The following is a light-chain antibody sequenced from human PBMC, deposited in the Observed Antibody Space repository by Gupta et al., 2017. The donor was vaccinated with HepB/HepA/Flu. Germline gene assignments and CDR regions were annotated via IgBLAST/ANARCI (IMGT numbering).Light chain of an antibody. V-gene: IGLV4-69*01. Sequence: QLVLTQSPSAPASLGASVKLPCTLTSGHSSYAIAWHQQQQEKGPRYLMKVNSDGSHNKGDGIPDRFSGSSSGAERYLTISSLQFEDEADYYCQTWGTGIHWVFGGGTKLTVL. CDR3: QTWGTGIHWV. CDR2: VNSDGSH. CDR1: SGHSSYA. J-gene: IGLJ3*02.